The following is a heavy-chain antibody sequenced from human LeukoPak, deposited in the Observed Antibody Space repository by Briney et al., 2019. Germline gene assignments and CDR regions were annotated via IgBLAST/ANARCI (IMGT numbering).Heavy chain of an antibody. CDR3: ARESIAAKGGDY. CDR2: ISSNGGRT. J-gene: IGHJ4*02. Sequence: GGSLRLSCAASGFTFSSYAMHWVRQAPGKGLEYVSAISSNGGRTYYANSLKGRFTISRDNSKNTLYLQMGSLRAEDMAVYYCARESIAAKGGDYWGQGTLVTVSS. CDR1: GFTFSSYA. V-gene: IGHV3-64*01. D-gene: IGHD6-6*01.